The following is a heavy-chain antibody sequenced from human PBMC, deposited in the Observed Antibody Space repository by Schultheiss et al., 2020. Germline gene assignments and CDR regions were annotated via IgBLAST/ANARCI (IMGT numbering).Heavy chain of an antibody. D-gene: IGHD4-17*01. V-gene: IGHV3-43*02. CDR3: AKDISDYGDDYFDY. Sequence: GESLKISCAASGFTFDDYGMHWVRQAPGRGLAWVSLIRGDGGSTYYADSVKGRFTISRDNAKNSLYLQMNSLRAEDTALYYCAKDISDYGDDYFDYWGQGTLVTVSS. J-gene: IGHJ4*02. CDR1: GFTFDDYG. CDR2: IRGDGGST.